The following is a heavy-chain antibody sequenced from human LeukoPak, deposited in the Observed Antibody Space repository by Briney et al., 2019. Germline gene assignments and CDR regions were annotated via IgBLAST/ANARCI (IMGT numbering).Heavy chain of an antibody. CDR3: AKNGDRGAYCTGGTCYPYFYYYMDV. D-gene: IGHD2-15*01. Sequence: GGCLRLSCAASGITFSSYGMSWVRQAPGKGLEWVSSISSTGGTTYYADSVKGRFTISRDNSKNTLYLQMNSLRAEDTAIYYCAKNGDRGAYCTGGTCYPYFYYYMDVWGKGTTVTI. J-gene: IGHJ6*03. V-gene: IGHV3-23*01. CDR1: GITFSSYG. CDR2: ISSTGGTT.